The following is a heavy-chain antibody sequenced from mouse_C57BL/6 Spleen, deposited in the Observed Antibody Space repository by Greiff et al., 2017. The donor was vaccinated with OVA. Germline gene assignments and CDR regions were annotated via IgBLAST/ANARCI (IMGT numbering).Heavy chain of an antibody. CDR1: GYSITSGYY. CDR2: ISYDGSN. D-gene: IGHD4-1*01. J-gene: IGHJ2*01. Sequence: EVKLMESGPGLVKPSQSLSLTCSVTGYSITSGYYWNWIRQFPGNKLEWMGYISYDGSNNYNPSLKNRISITRDTSKNQFFLKLNSVTTEDTATYYCAREGGTADYWGQGTTLTVSS. CDR3: AREGGTADY. V-gene: IGHV3-6*01.